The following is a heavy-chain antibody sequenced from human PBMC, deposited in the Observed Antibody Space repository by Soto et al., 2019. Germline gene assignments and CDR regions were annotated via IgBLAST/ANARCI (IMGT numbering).Heavy chain of an antibody. CDR3: ARAHEWSADY. D-gene: IGHD3-3*01. V-gene: IGHV3-30-3*01. CDR2: ISYDGSNK. J-gene: IGHJ4*02. Sequence: QVQLVESGGGVVQPGRSLRLSCAASGFTFSSYALHWVRQAPGKGLEWVAVISYDGSNKYYADSVKGRFTISRDNSKNTLYLQMNSVRAEDTAVYYCARAHEWSADYWGQGTLVTVSS. CDR1: GFTFSSYA.